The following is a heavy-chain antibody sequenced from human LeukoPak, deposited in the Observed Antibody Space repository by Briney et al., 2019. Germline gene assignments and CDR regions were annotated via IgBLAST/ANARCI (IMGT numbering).Heavy chain of an antibody. CDR2: IIPIFGTA. D-gene: IGHD2-2*01. J-gene: IGHJ6*04. V-gene: IGHV1-69*01. CDR1: GGTFSSYA. Sequence: SVKVSCKASGGTFSSYAISWVRQAPGQGLEWMGGIIPIFGTANYAQKFQGRVTITADESTSTAYMELSSLRSEDTAVYYCAREGYCSSTSCYGGGYYYYGMDVWGKGTTVTVSS. CDR3: AREGYCSSTSCYGGGYYYYGMDV.